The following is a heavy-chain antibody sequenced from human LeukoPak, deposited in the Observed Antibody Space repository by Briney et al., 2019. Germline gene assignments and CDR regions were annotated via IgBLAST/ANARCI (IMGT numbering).Heavy chain of an antibody. Sequence: GGSLKLSCAASGFTFSSYWMSWVRQAPGKGLVWVSRINSDGSTTNYADFVKGRFTISRDNAKNTLYLQMNSLRADDTAVYYCARSRWLDAFDYWGQGTLVTVSS. CDR1: GFTFSSYW. J-gene: IGHJ4*02. CDR3: ARSRWLDAFDY. D-gene: IGHD6-19*01. CDR2: INSDGSTT. V-gene: IGHV3-74*01.